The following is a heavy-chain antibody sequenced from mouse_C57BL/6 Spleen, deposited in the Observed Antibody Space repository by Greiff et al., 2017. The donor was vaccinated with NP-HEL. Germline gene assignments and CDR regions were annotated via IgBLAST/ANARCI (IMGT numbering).Heavy chain of an antibody. D-gene: IGHD1-1*01. CDR1: GYTFTSYW. Sequence: QVQLKQPGAELVKPGASVKLSCKASGYTFTSYWMQWVKQRPGQGLEWIGEIDPSDSYTNYNQKFKGKATLTVDTSSSTAYMQLSSLTSEDSAVYYCARDLAGSSYTFFDYWGQGTTLTVSS. CDR3: ARDLAGSSYTFFDY. CDR2: IDPSDSYT. J-gene: IGHJ2*01. V-gene: IGHV1-50*01.